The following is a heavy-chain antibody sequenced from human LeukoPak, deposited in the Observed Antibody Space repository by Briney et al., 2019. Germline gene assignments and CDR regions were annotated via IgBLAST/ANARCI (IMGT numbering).Heavy chain of an antibody. CDR2: INPSGGST. J-gene: IGHJ4*02. CDR3: ARVGYYYDSSGYYFFDY. D-gene: IGHD3-22*01. Sequence: ASVKVSCKASGYTFTSYGISWVRQAPGQGLEWMGIINPSGGSTSYAQKFQGRVTMTRDTSTSTVYMELSSLRSEDTAVYYCARVGYYYDSSGYYFFDYWGQGTLVTVSS. V-gene: IGHV1-46*01. CDR1: GYTFTSYG.